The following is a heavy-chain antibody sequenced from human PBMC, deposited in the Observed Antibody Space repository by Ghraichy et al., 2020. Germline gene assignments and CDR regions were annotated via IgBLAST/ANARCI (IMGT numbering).Heavy chain of an antibody. CDR2: IYSGGTT. J-gene: IGHJ6*04. CDR1: GFTVSSYF. V-gene: IGHV3-53*01. Sequence: GGSLRLSCAASGFTVSSYFLSWVRQAPGKGLEWVSVIYSGGTTYYADSVKGRFTISRDNSKNTLYLQMNSLRAEDTAVYYCARDVTNDNYYYYGMDVWGKGTTVTVSS. D-gene: IGHD1-1*01. CDR3: ARDVTNDNYYYYGMDV.